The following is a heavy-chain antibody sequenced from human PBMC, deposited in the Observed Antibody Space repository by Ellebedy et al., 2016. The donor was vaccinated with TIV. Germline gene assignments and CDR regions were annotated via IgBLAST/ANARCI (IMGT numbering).Heavy chain of an antibody. Sequence: SETLSLTCTVSGGSISSYYWSWIRQPPGKGLEWIGYIYYSGSTNYNPSLKSRVTISVDTSKNQFSLKLSSVTAADTAVYYCARLAGGWESHNYYYYGMDVWGQGTTVTVSS. CDR3: ARLAGGWESHNYYYYGMDV. D-gene: IGHD1-26*01. J-gene: IGHJ6*02. CDR2: IYYSGST. V-gene: IGHV4-59*01. CDR1: GGSISSYY.